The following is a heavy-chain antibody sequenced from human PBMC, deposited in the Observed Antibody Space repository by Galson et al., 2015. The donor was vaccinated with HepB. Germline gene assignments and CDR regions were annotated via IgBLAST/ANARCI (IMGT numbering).Heavy chain of an antibody. V-gene: IGHV3-30*18. CDR3: AKVWRPYTYYDAFDI. D-gene: IGHD2-2*02. Sequence: SLRLSCAASGFTFSHYGIHWVRQAPGKGLEWVAVISYDGNDKYYVDSVKGRFTISRDNSWNTLFLQMNSLRTEDTAVYYCAKVWRPYTYYDAFDIWGPGTMVTVSS. J-gene: IGHJ3*02. CDR2: ISYDGNDK. CDR1: GFTFSHYG.